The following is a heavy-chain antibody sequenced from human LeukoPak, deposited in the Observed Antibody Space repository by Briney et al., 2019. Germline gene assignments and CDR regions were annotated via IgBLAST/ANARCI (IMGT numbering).Heavy chain of an antibody. D-gene: IGHD1-26*01. CDR3: AKDRLIVGDTTGFDY. CDR1: GFTFSSYG. J-gene: IGHJ4*02. V-gene: IGHV3-30*02. Sequence: QPGGSLRLSCAASGFTFSSYGMHWVRQAPGKGLEWVAFIRYDGSNKYYADSVKGRFTISRDNSKNTLYLQMNSLRAEDTAVYYCAKDRLIVGDTTGFDYWGQGTLVTVSS. CDR2: IRYDGSNK.